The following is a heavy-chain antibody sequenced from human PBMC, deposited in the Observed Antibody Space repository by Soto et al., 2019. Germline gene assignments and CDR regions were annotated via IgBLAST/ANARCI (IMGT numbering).Heavy chain of an antibody. CDR3: ATDGRGSRYYYYMDV. CDR1: GYTLTELS. V-gene: IGHV1-24*01. Sequence: ASVKVSCKVSGYTLTELSMHWVRQAPGKGLEWMGGFDPEDGETIYAQKFQGRVTMTEDTSTDTAYMELSSLRSEDTAVYYCATDGRGSRYYYYMDVWGKGTTVTVSS. CDR2: FDPEDGET. J-gene: IGHJ6*03.